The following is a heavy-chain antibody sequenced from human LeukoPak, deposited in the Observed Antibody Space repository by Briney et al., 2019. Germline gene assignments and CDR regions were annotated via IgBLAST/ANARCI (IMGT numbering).Heavy chain of an antibody. Sequence: GGSLRLSCAASGFTFSSYAMSWVRQAPGKGLEWVSIVSGSGGSTNYADSVKGRFTISRDNSKNTLYLQMNALRAEDTAVYYCAKGHLYSTSSTSFDYWGQGTLVTVSS. CDR3: AKGHLYSTSSTSFDY. CDR1: GFTFSSYA. V-gene: IGHV3-23*01. J-gene: IGHJ4*02. D-gene: IGHD6-6*01. CDR2: VSGSGGST.